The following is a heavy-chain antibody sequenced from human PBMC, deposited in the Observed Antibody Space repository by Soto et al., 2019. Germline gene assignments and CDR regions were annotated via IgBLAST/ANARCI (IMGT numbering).Heavy chain of an antibody. CDR3: AAPYGSGSYYNGFDY. CDR1: GGTFSSYA. CDR2: IIPIFGTA. D-gene: IGHD3-10*01. J-gene: IGHJ4*02. V-gene: IGHV1-69*13. Sequence: ASVKVACNASGGTFSSYAISWVRQAPGQGLEWMGGIIPIFGTANYAQKFQGRVTITADESTSTAYMELSSLRSEDTAVYYCAAPYGSGSYYNGFDYWGQGTLVTVSS.